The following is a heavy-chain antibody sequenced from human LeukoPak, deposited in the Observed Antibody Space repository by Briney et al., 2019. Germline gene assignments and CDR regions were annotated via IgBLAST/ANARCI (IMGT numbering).Heavy chain of an antibody. D-gene: IGHD5-24*01. CDR1: GGSINTYY. J-gene: IGHJ4*02. CDR2: IFYTGTT. Sequence: PSETLSLTCSVSGGSINTYYWSWIRQPPGKGLEWIGYIFYTGTTDYNPSLKSRVTISVDTSKNQLSLKLTSVTAADTAVYYCARGDGYMFYWGQGTLVTVSS. CDR3: ARGDGYMFY. V-gene: IGHV4-59*01.